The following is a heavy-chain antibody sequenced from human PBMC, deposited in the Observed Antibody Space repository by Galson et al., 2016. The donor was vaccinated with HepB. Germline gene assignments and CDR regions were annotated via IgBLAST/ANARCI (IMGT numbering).Heavy chain of an antibody. Sequence: SLRLSCAASGFMFSNFGLSWVRQAPGKGLEWVASISTRRTTNYSDSVQGRFTISRDNSNNTLYLQMNGLRAEDTAVYYCAKERLVRRIFDHWGQGTLLTVSS. CDR1: GFMFSNFG. CDR2: ISTRRTT. J-gene: IGHJ4*02. V-gene: IGHV3-23*01. CDR3: AKERLVRRIFDH. D-gene: IGHD1-1*01.